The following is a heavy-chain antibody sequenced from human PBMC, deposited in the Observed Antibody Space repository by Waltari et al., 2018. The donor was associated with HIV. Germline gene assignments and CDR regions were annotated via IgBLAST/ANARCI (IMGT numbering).Heavy chain of an antibody. CDR2: VDYSGNT. Sequence: QLQESGPGLVKPSETLSLTCAVSSGSIRLSNYYWAWIRQTPGEGLEWIGSVDYSGNTNYNPSLKSRVTISVDAPGNRFFLKLSSVTAEDTALYYCARGPGQASSEAFDFWGQGTFVAVSS. CDR1: SGSIRLSNYY. V-gene: IGHV4-39*01. CDR3: ARGPGQASSEAFDF. D-gene: IGHD2-21*01. J-gene: IGHJ3*01.